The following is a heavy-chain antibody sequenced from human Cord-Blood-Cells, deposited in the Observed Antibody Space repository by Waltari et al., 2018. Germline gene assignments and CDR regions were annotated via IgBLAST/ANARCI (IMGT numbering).Heavy chain of an antibody. CDR3: ARDASYDILTGYYDY. CDR2: IYYRGST. J-gene: IGHJ4*02. V-gene: IGHV4-59*11. CDR1: GGSISSHS. D-gene: IGHD3-9*01. Sequence: QVQLQESGPGLVKPSEPMSLTCTVPGGSISSHSSSWVRQPPGKGLEWIGYIYYRGSTNYNPSLKSRVTISVDTSKNQFSLKLSSVSAADTAVYYCARDASYDILTGYYDYWGQGTLVTVSS.